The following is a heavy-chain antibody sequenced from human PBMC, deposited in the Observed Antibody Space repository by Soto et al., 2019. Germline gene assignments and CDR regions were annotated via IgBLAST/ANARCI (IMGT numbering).Heavy chain of an antibody. J-gene: IGHJ4*02. CDR3: TKDYYGFYGSGSSRIDY. D-gene: IGHD3-10*01. V-gene: IGHV3-48*03. CDR2: ISRTGTPT. Sequence: EVQLVESGGGLVQPGGSLRLSCVASGFTLSSYEMMWVRQAPGRGLEWVSYISRTGTPTFYADSVRGRFTISRDNAKNSMFLQMNSLRAEDTALYYCTKDYYGFYGSGSSRIDYWGQGALVTVSS. CDR1: GFTLSSYE.